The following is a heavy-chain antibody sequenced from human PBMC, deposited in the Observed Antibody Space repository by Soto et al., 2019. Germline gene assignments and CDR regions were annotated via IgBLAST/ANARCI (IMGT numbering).Heavy chain of an antibody. Sequence: ASVKVSCKASGYTFTSYGISWVRQAPGQGLEWMGWISAYNGNTNYAQKLQGRVTMTTDTSTSTAYVELRSLRSDDTAVYYCARDRIAVAGTYYYYYYGMDVWGQGTTVTVSS. D-gene: IGHD6-19*01. J-gene: IGHJ6*02. CDR2: ISAYNGNT. CDR1: GYTFTSYG. CDR3: ARDRIAVAGTYYYYYYGMDV. V-gene: IGHV1-18*04.